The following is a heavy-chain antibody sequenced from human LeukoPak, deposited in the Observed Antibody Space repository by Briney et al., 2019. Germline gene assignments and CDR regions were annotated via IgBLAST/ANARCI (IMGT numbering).Heavy chain of an antibody. V-gene: IGHV1-69-2*01. CDR2: VDPEDGKT. Sequence: ASVKVSCKXSGYTFTDYYLHWVQQAPGKGLEWVGLVDPEDGKTTYAEKFQGRVTITADTSTATAYMELSSLRSEDTAVYYCATGIIATTRVDYWGQGTLVTVSS. CDR1: GYTFTDYY. CDR3: ATGIIATTRVDY. J-gene: IGHJ4*02. D-gene: IGHD5-12*01.